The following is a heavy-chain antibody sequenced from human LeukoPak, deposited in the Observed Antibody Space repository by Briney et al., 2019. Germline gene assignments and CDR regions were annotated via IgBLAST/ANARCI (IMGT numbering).Heavy chain of an antibody. V-gene: IGHV3-23*01. D-gene: IGHD5-24*01. CDR3: AKGRRDGYNFPLFDF. Sequence: GGSLRVSCAASGFTFNFAAMNGVRQSPGKGLEWVATIIGNGFSTYYADSVSGRFTISRDNSQNTLFLQMNSLRAEDTAIYYCAKGRRDGYNFPLFDFWGHGALVTVSS. J-gene: IGHJ4*01. CDR1: GFTFNFAA. CDR2: IIGNGFST.